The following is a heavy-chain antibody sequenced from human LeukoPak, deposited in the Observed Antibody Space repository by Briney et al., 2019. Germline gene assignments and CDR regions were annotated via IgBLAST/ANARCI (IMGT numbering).Heavy chain of an antibody. J-gene: IGHJ4*02. V-gene: IGHV3-30*03. D-gene: IGHD6-13*01. Sequence: GGSLRLSCAASGFTFDDYGMHWVRQAPGKGLEWVALISYDGSNKYYADSVKGRFTISRDNSKSTLYLQMNSLRTDDTAVYYCAIAAPTHVEYWGQGTLVTVSS. CDR2: ISYDGSNK. CDR3: AIAAPTHVEY. CDR1: GFTFDDYG.